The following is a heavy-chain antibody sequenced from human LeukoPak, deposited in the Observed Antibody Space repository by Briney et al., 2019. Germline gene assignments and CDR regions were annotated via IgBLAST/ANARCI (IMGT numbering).Heavy chain of an antibody. V-gene: IGHV3-21*01. CDR2: ITSSSSFI. D-gene: IGHD5-18*01. Sequence: PGGSLRLSCAASGFSFSTYGMSWLRQAPGKGLEWVSSITSSSSFIYYADSVKGRFTVSRDNAKNSLFLQMSSLRAEDTAVYYCARDRNTPIDYWAQGTLVTVSS. CDR3: ARDRNTPIDY. CDR1: GFSFSTYG. J-gene: IGHJ4*02.